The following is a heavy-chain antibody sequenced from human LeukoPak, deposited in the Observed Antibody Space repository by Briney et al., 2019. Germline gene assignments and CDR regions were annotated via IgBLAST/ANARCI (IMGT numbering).Heavy chain of an antibody. CDR3: ARGLGGSYPFDC. V-gene: IGHV3-74*01. CDR1: GFTFSNYW. Sequence: GGSLRHSCAASGFTFSNYWMDWVRQAPGKGLVWVSRINTDGSRTTYADSVKGRFTISRDNAKNTLYLQMNSLRADDTAAYFCARGLGGSYPFDCWGQGALVTVSS. D-gene: IGHD3-16*02. J-gene: IGHJ4*02. CDR2: INTDGSRT.